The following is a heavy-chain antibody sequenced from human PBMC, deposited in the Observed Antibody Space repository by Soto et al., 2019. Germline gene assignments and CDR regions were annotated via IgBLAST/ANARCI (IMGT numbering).Heavy chain of an antibody. D-gene: IGHD6-13*01. CDR1: EYTFTTYS. CDR2: INPTSSTT. CDR3: SRDLYSSSWYVRAFDM. Sequence: ASVKVSCKASEYTFTTYSLHWVRQAPGQGLEWMGIINPTSSTTSDAQKFQGRVTMTRDMSTSTVYMELSSLRSEDTAVYYCSRDLYSSSWYVRAFDMWGQGTMVTVSS. V-gene: IGHV1-46*03. J-gene: IGHJ3*02.